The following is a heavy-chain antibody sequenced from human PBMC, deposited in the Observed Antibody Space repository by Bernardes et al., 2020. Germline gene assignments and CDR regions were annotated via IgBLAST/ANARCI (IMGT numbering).Heavy chain of an antibody. V-gene: IGHV4-39*01. CDR3: ARNRIGATSYDVFDI. CDR1: DGSITTNNYY. CDR2: IDYTGST. J-gene: IGHJ3*02. D-gene: IGHD3-10*01. Sequence: SETLSLTCTVSDGSITTNNYYWGWIRQPPGKGLEWIGSIDYTGSTYYNPTLKSRVTISVDTPKSQFSLKLNSVTAADTAVYYCARNRIGATSYDVFDIWGQGTMVTVSS.